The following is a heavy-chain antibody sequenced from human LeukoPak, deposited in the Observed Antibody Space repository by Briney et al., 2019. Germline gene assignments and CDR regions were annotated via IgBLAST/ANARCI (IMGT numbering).Heavy chain of an antibody. CDR3: ARTRGYYFDY. V-gene: IGHV1-46*01. CDR1: GYRFTNYY. CDR2: INPSSGST. J-gene: IGHJ4*02. Sequence: ASVRVSSTASGYRFTNYYMHWVRQAPGQGVKCRGMINPSSGSTTYPQKFHATLTMTNVMSTSTVYMELSSLTSEDTAVYYCARTRGYYFDYWGQGTLVTVSS.